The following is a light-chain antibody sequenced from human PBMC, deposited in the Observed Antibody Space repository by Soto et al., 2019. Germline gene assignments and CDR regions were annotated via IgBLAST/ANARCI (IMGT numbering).Light chain of an antibody. V-gene: IGLV2-14*01. J-gene: IGLJ1*01. CDR3: SSYTSSSTLYV. Sequence: QSALTQPASVSGSPGQSITISCTGTSSDVGGYNYVCWYKQHPGKAPQLMIYEVTNRPSGVSDRFSGSKSGNTASLTIPGLQAEDEADYYCSSYTSSSTLYVFGTGTKVTVL. CDR1: SSDVGGYNY. CDR2: EVT.